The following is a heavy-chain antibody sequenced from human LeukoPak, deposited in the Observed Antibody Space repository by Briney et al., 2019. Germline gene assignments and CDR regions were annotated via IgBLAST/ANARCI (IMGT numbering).Heavy chain of an antibody. J-gene: IGHJ4*02. CDR2: RSYDGSNK. Sequence: GRSLTLSWAASGFTVSSYGMHCVRQAPGKGLEWGKVRSYDGSNKYYAASVRGRFTITRDNSKNTVYLQMNSLRAEDTATYYCAKESTSEGYFDYWGQGTLVTVSS. CDR3: AKESTSEGYFDY. V-gene: IGHV3-30*18. CDR1: GFTVSSYG.